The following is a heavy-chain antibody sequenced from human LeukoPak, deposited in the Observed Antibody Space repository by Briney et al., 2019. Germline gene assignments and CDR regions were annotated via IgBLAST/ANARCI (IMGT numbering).Heavy chain of an antibody. D-gene: IGHD6-13*01. CDR3: AKDHIYPTYGSSSWSYPLDY. CDR2: IWYDGSNK. CDR1: GFTFSNAW. Sequence: GGSLRLSCAASGFTFSNAWMSWVRQAPGKGLEWVAVIWYDGSNKYYADSVKGRFTISRDNSKNTLYLQMNSLRAEDTAVYYCAKDHIYPTYGSSSWSYPLDYWGQGTLVTVSS. V-gene: IGHV3-30*02. J-gene: IGHJ4*02.